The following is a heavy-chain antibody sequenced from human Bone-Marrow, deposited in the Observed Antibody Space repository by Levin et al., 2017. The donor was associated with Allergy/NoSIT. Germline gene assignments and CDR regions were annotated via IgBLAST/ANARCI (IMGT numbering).Heavy chain of an antibody. D-gene: IGHD3-22*01. Sequence: GGSLRLSCLASGFPFSAYVMAWVRQAPGKGLEWVSSISYSGDRTYLADSVKGRLTISRDNPKNTLYLQINGLTAEDTAVYYCAKGYYYNSGGPDDAFDIWGQGTVVTVSS. V-gene: IGHV3-23*01. CDR1: GFPFSAYV. J-gene: IGHJ3*02. CDR2: ISYSGDRT. CDR3: AKGYYYNSGGPDDAFDI.